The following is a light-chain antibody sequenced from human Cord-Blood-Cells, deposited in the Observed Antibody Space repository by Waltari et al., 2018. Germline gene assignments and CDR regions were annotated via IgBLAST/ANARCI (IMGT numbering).Light chain of an antibody. CDR2: DAS. V-gene: IGKV3-11*01. CDR1: RSVSSY. Sequence: EIVLTQSPATLSLSPGERATLSCRASRSVSSYLAWYQQKPGQAHRLLIYDASNRATGIPARFSGSGSGTDFTLTISSLEPEDFAVYYCQQRSNWPPVTFGGGTKVEIK. CDR3: QQRSNWPPVT. J-gene: IGKJ4*01.